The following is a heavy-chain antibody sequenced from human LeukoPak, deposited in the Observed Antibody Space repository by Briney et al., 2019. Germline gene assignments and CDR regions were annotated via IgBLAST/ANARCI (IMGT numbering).Heavy chain of an antibody. J-gene: IGHJ3*02. CDR2: INPNSGGT. CDR3: ARDRGYCSGGSCFDAFDI. CDR1: GYTFTGHY. Sequence: GASVRVSCKASGYTFTGHYMHWVRQAPGQGLEWMGWINPNSGGTNYAQKFQGRVTMTRDTSISTAYMELSRLRSDDTAVYYCARDRGYCSGGSCFDAFDIWGQGTMVTVSS. V-gene: IGHV1-2*02. D-gene: IGHD2-15*01.